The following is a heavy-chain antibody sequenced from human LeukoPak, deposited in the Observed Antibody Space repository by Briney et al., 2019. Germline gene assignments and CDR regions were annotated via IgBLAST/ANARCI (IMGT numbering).Heavy chain of an antibody. CDR1: GFTVSSNY. CDR2: ISGGGGST. J-gene: IGHJ6*02. Sequence: GGSLRLSCAASGFTVSSNYMSWVRQAPGKGLEWVSAISGGGGSTYYADSVKGRFTISRDNSKNTLYLQMNSLRAEDTAVYYCAKDRSSGWYYYGMDVWGQGTTVTVSS. D-gene: IGHD6-19*01. V-gene: IGHV3-23*01. CDR3: AKDRSSGWYYYGMDV.